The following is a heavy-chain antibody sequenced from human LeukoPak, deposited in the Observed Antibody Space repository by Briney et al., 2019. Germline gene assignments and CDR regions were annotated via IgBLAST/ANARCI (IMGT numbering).Heavy chain of an antibody. CDR2: ISSSSSYK. Sequence: GGSLRLSCAASGFTFISYNMSWVRQAPGKGLEWVSSISSSSSYKDYIDSLRGRFTISTDNAKNSLYLQMNSLRAEDTAVYYCARDFKASAFDYWGQGTQGPVYS. J-gene: IGHJ4*02. CDR1: GFTFISYN. V-gene: IGHV3-21*01. CDR3: ARDFKASAFDY.